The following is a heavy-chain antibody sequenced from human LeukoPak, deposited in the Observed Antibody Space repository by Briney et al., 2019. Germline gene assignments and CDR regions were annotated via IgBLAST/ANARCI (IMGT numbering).Heavy chain of an antibody. V-gene: IGHV1-46*01. Sequence: ASVKVSCKTSGYTFTDYHMHWVRQAPGQGLEWMGIIDPSGGSTSYAQKFQGSVTMTRDTSTSTVYMDLSSRRSEDTAVYYCARDKSGTTQGDSDYWGQGTLVTVSS. D-gene: IGHD1-1*01. J-gene: IGHJ4*02. CDR3: ARDKSGTTQGDSDY. CDR2: IDPSGGST. CDR1: GYTFTDYH.